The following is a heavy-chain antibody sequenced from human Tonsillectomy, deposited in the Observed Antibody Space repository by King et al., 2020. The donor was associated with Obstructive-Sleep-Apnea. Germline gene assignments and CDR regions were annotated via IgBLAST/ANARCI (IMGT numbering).Heavy chain of an antibody. CDR1: GFNFRNHW. V-gene: IGHV3-74*01. J-gene: IGHJ4*02. Sequence: VQLVESGGGLVRPGESLRLSCVVSGFNFRNHWMHWVRQDPGRGLVWVSRVIGDGVTATYADAVRGRFTISRDNAKNTFYLQLDSLGAEDTAVYYCARGVQDTSDYFDFWGRGALVTVSP. CDR2: VIGDGVTA. D-gene: IGHD6-19*01. CDR3: ARGVQDTSDYFDF.